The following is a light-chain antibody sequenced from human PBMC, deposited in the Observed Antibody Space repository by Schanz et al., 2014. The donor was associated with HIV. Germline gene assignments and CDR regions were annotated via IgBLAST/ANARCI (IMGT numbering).Light chain of an antibody. Sequence: QSALTQPASVSGSPGQSITISCSGTSSDIGGSDYVSWYQQHPGRAPKVLIYDVRDRPSGVSNRFSGSKSGNTASLTISGLQAEDEADYYCCSYAGSYIHYVFGSGTKLTVL. CDR1: SSDIGGSDY. V-gene: IGLV2-14*03. CDR2: DVR. CDR3: CSYAGSYIHYV. J-gene: IGLJ1*01.